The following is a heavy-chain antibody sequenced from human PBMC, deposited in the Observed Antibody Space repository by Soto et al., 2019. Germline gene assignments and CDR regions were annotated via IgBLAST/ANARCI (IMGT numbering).Heavy chain of an antibody. Sequence: QVQLVQSGAEVKKPGASVKVSCKASGYTFTSYDINWVRQATGQGLEWMGWMNPNSGNTGYAQKFQGRVTMTRNTSIRTAYMALGSVRSEDAGVYYCARGLEWCRPVDPWGQGTLVTVSS. J-gene: IGHJ5*02. CDR2: MNPNSGNT. CDR1: GYTFTSYD. D-gene: IGHD2-15*01. CDR3: ARGLEWCRPVDP. V-gene: IGHV1-8*01.